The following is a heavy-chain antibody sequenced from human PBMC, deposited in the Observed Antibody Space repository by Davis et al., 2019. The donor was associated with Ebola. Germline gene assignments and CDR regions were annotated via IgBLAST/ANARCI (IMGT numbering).Heavy chain of an antibody. CDR2: LGTSADT. V-gene: IGHV3-23*01. Sequence: GGSLRLSCAASGFIFRSYVMSWVRQAPGKGLEWVSTLGTSADTYYADSVKGRFTISRDNAKNSLFLQMNSLRVEDTAFYYCARVNAMTGYSRFDSWGQGTLVSVSS. D-gene: IGHD3-9*01. CDR1: GFIFRSYV. CDR3: ARVNAMTGYSRFDS. J-gene: IGHJ5*01.